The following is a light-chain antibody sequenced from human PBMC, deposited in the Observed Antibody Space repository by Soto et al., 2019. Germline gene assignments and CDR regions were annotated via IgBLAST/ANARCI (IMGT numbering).Light chain of an antibody. CDR3: GTWDNSLSAVV. V-gene: IGLV1-51*01. Sequence: QSVLTQPPSVSAAPGQKVTISCSGGNSNIGNNYVSWYQHLPGTAPKLLISDNNKRPSGIPDRFSGSKSGTSATLGITGLQTGDEADYYCGTWDNSLSAVVFGGGTKLTVL. CDR2: DNN. J-gene: IGLJ2*01. CDR1: NSNIGNNY.